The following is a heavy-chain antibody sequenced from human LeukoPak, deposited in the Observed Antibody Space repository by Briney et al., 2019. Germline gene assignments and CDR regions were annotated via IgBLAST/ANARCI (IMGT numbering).Heavy chain of an antibody. Sequence: SETLSLTCAVYGGSFSDYFWGWIRQPPGKGLEWIGYISYSGITNYNPSLKSRVTISVDTSKNQFSLRLRSVTAADTAVYFCAGDIAAVNIPGSRLDPWGQGTLVTVSS. J-gene: IGHJ5*02. CDR1: GGSFSDYF. D-gene: IGHD6-13*01. CDR3: AGDIAAVNIPGSRLDP. V-gene: IGHV4-34*11. CDR2: ISYSGIT.